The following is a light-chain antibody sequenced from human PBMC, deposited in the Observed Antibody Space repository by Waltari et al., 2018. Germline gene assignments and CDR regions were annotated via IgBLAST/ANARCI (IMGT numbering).Light chain of an antibody. Sequence: EIVMTQSPATLSVSPGERVSLSCRASQTVRTNLAWYQQKPGQSPRLLIYGASTRAPGVPAKFSGSGSGTEFTLVISSLQSEDLAVSYCRQYNIWPPLTFGGGTKLEIK. CDR1: QTVRTN. V-gene: IGKV3-15*01. J-gene: IGKJ4*01. CDR3: RQYNIWPPLT. CDR2: GAS.